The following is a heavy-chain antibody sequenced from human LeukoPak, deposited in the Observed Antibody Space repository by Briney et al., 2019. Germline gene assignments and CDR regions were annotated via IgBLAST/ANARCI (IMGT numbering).Heavy chain of an antibody. CDR3: ARGYRGSWNIFEY. Sequence: PSETLSLTCTVSGGSISSGYYFWGWIRQHPGKGLEWIGSISYSGSTYCNPSLKSRVAISVDTSKNQFSLRLSSVTAADTAVYYCARGYRGSWNIFEYWGQGTLVTVSS. CDR2: ISYSGST. D-gene: IGHD6-13*01. J-gene: IGHJ4*02. CDR1: GGSISSGYYF. V-gene: IGHV4-31*03.